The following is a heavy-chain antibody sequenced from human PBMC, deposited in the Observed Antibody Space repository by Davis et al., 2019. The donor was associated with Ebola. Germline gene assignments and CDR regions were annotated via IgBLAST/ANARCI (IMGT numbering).Heavy chain of an antibody. V-gene: IGHV3-21*01. CDR3: VRGASTVKTAKGWFDP. J-gene: IGHJ5*02. CDR1: GFTFSSYS. Sequence: GESLKISCAASGFTFSSYSMNWVRQAPGKGLEWVSSISSNSSYIYYADSVKGRFTISRDNADNSLYLQMNSLRAEDTAVYYCVRGASTVKTAKGWFDPWGQGALVTVSS. CDR2: ISSNSSYI. D-gene: IGHD4-17*01.